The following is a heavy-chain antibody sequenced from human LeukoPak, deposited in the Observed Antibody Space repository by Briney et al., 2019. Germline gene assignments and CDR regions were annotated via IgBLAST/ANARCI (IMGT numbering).Heavy chain of an antibody. CDR2: INEDGSEK. Sequence: PGGSLRLSCATSGFVLSSYWMSWVRQAPGKELEWVANINEDGSEKDYVDSVKGRFTISRDNAQNSLYLQMNSLRADDTAVYYCARRPGSPYCTSNTCKPKFDPWGQGTLVTVSS. D-gene: IGHD2-2*01. CDR1: GFVLSSYW. CDR3: ARRPGSPYCTSNTCKPKFDP. J-gene: IGHJ5*02. V-gene: IGHV3-7*01.